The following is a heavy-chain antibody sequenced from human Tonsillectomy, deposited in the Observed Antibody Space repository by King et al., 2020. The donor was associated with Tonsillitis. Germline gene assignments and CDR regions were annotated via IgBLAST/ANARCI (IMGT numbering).Heavy chain of an antibody. J-gene: IGHJ3*01. CDR1: GFFFTDHF. CDR2: INPKSVGT. V-gene: IGHV1-2*02. CDR3: ARDIPGLTTWDGAFDL. D-gene: IGHD2-2*02. Sequence: VQLVQSGAEMKKPGASMKVSCKASGFFFTDHFMHWVRQAPGQGLEWMGWINPKSVGTKFDMEFQGRVTITRGTSISTAYMELGRLRYDDTAVYFCARDIPGLTTWDGAFDLWGQGTMLTVSS.